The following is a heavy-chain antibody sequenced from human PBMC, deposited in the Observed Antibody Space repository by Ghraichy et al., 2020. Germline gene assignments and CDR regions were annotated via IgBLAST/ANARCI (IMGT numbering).Heavy chain of an antibody. J-gene: IGHJ4*02. Sequence: AGSLRLSCEASGFIFHKTWMGWVRQAPGKGPEWVAITNDDAKEKYFADAVKGRFTISRDNPRETLSLQMYGLRLEDTAVYYCVKDPSHGAIDNWGQGTLVTVSS. CDR3: VKDPSHGAIDN. D-gene: IGHD4-17*01. CDR2: TNDDAKEK. V-gene: IGHV3-7*03. CDR1: GFIFHKTW.